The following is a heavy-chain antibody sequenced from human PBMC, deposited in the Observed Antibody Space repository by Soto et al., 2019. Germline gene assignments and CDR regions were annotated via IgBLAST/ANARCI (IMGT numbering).Heavy chain of an antibody. Sequence: EVQLVESGGGLVQPGGSLRLSCATSGFILSDCAMNWVRQAPGKGLEWVSYMSSSSSVIDYADSVKGRFTVSRDNARNSLYLQMNSLRAEDTAVYDCARDLSWGSNWYYYMDVWGKGTTVTVAS. V-gene: IGHV3-48*01. CDR2: MSSSSSVI. J-gene: IGHJ6*03. D-gene: IGHD7-27*01. CDR1: GFILSDCA. CDR3: ARDLSWGSNWYYYMDV.